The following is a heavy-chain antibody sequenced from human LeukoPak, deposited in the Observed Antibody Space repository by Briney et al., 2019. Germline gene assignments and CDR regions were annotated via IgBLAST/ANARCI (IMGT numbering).Heavy chain of an antibody. V-gene: IGHV1-69*06. D-gene: IGHD3-10*01. CDR2: IIPIFGTA. CDR1: GGTFSSYA. J-gene: IGHJ6*03. Sequence: ASVKVSCKASGGTFSSYAISWVRQAPGQGLGWMGGIIPIFGTANYAQKFQGRGTITADKSTSTAYMELSSLRSEDTAVYYCARDQVRGDYYYMDVWGKGTTVTVSS. CDR3: ARDQVRGDYYYMDV.